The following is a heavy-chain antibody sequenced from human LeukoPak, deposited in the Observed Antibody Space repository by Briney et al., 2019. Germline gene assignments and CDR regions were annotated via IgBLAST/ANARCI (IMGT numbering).Heavy chain of an antibody. V-gene: IGHV3-74*01. CDR1: GFTFSRYW. CDR2: INSDGSST. CDR3: ARDLFWDSSGYFGWYWYFDL. Sequence: GGSLRLSCAASGFTFSRYWMHWVRQAPGKGLVWVSRINSDGSSTSYADSVKGRFTISRDNAKNTLYLQMNSLRAEDTAVYYCARDLFWDSSGYFGWYWYFDLWGRGTLVTVSS. D-gene: IGHD3-22*01. J-gene: IGHJ2*01.